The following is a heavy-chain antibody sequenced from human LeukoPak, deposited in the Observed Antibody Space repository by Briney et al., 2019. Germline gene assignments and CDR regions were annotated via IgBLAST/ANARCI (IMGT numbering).Heavy chain of an antibody. J-gene: IGHJ5*02. CDR3: ARDWITAGSYHNWFDP. V-gene: IGHV3-21*04. Sequence: PGGSLRLSCAASGFTFSSYSMNWVRQAPGKGLEWVSSISSSSSYIYYADSVKGRFTISRDNAKNSLYLQMNSLRAEDTALYHCARDWITAGSYHNWFDPWGQGTLVTVSS. D-gene: IGHD3-10*01. CDR2: ISSSSSYI. CDR1: GFTFSSYS.